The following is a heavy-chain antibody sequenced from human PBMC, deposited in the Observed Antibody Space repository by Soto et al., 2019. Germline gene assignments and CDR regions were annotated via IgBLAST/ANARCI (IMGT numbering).Heavy chain of an antibody. V-gene: IGHV1-2*02. J-gene: IGHJ3*02. Sequence: QLHLVQSGAVVKKPGASVTVSCSASGYPVTAYYMHWVRQAPGRGLEWMGGINPATGAAKYTQTFPGGGHLARGPATGSGFQGLGRPNSGGPARFFLGGGGGVGVAGSAAFDMWGQGTLVTVSS. CDR3: GGGGGVGVAGSAAFDM. CDR1: GYPVTAYY. D-gene: IGHD3-3*01. CDR2: INPATGAA.